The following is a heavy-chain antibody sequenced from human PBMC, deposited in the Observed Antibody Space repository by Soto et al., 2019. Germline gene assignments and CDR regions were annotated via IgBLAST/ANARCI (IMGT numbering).Heavy chain of an antibody. D-gene: IGHD4-17*01. J-gene: IGHJ4*02. V-gene: IGHV4-4*07. Sequence: SETLSLTCTVSGGSISNYYWSWIRQPAGKGLEWIGRIYSSGTTNYNPSLKSRVTISVDLSKNRFSLRLSSVTTADTALYYCARTTAVPNTLRSRYFFDYWGQGTLVTVSS. CDR3: ARTTAVPNTLRSRYFFDY. CDR2: IYSSGTT. CDR1: GGSISNYY.